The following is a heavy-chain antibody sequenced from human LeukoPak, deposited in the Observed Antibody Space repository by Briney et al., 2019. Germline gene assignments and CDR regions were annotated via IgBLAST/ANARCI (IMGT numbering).Heavy chain of an antibody. CDR2: ISGSGGST. CDR1: GFTFSSYA. D-gene: IGHD2-2*01. J-gene: IGHJ4*02. CDR3: AKDGDIVVVPAAFHY. Sequence: GGSLRLSCAASGFTFSSYAMSWVRQAPGKGLEWVSAISGSGGSTYYADSVKGRFTISRDNSKNTLYLQMNSLRAEDTAVYYCAKDGDIVVVPAAFHYWGQGTLVTVSS. V-gene: IGHV3-23*01.